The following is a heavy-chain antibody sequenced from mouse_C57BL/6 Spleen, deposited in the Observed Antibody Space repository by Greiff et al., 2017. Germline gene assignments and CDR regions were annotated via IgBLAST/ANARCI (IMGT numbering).Heavy chain of an antibody. CDR2: INPNNGGT. CDR1: GYTFTDYY. D-gene: IGHD2-3*01. CDR3: ATREGWLLLAY. Sequence: VQLQQSGPELVKPGASVKISCKASGYTFTDYYMNWVKQSHGKSLEWIGDINPNNGGTSYNQKFKGKATLTVDKSSSTAYMELRSLTSEDSAVYYCATREGWLLLAYWGQGTLVTVSA. J-gene: IGHJ3*01. V-gene: IGHV1-26*01.